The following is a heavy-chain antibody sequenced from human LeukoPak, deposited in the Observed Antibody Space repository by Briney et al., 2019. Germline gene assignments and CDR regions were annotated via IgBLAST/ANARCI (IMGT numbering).Heavy chain of an antibody. V-gene: IGHV3-21*01. Sequence: GGSLRLSCAVSGFTFSSYSMNWVRQAPGKGLEWVSSISSSSSYIYYADSVKGRFTISRDNAKNSLYLQMNSLRAEDTAVYYCARGQTPYYDFWSGYYSPYYYYYGMDVWGQGTTVTVSS. D-gene: IGHD3-3*01. CDR2: ISSSSSYI. CDR3: ARGQTPYYDFWSGYYSPYYYYYGMDV. CDR1: GFTFSSYS. J-gene: IGHJ6*02.